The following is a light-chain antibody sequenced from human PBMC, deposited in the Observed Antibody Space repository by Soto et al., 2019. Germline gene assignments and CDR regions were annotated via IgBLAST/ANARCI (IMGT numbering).Light chain of an antibody. Sequence: QSVVTQPPSASGTPGQRVTIACSGSSSNIGRNTVHWYQQLPGTTPKLLIYSNDQRPSGVPDRVSGSKSGSSASLAISGLQSEDEADYYCAAWDDSLNGVVFGGGTKLTVL. CDR1: SSNIGRNT. J-gene: IGLJ2*01. CDR2: SND. CDR3: AAWDDSLNGVV. V-gene: IGLV1-44*01.